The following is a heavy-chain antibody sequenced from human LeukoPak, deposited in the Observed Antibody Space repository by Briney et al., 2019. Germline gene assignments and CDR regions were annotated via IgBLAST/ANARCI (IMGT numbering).Heavy chain of an antibody. Sequence: PSDTLSLTCTVSGGSINNYYWSWIRQSAGKGLEWIGRIYTSGSTNYNPSLTSRVSMSVDTSKNQFSLRLRSVTAADTAVYYCARESGYYYDTSGYTFDYWGQGILVTVSS. CDR3: ARESGYYYDTSGYTFDY. J-gene: IGHJ4*02. CDR2: IYTSGST. CDR1: GGSINNYY. D-gene: IGHD3-22*01. V-gene: IGHV4-4*07.